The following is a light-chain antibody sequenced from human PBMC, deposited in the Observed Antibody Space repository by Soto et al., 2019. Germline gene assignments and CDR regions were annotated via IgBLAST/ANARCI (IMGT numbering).Light chain of an antibody. V-gene: IGKV4-1*01. Sequence: DIVMTQSPDSLAVSLGERATINCKSSQSVLHSSNNKNYLAWYQQKPGQPPNLLIYWASTRESGVPDRFSGSGSGPDFTLTISSLQAEDVAFYYCQQYYSSPLAFGGGTQVEIK. CDR3: QQYYSSPLA. CDR2: WAS. J-gene: IGKJ4*01. CDR1: QSVLHSSNNKNY.